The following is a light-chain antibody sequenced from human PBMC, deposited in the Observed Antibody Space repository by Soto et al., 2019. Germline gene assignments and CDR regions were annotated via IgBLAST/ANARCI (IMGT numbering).Light chain of an antibody. V-gene: IGKV3-20*01. CDR1: QSVSNNY. J-gene: IGKJ4*01. CDR3: QQYGSSPLT. CDR2: GAF. Sequence: EIVLTQSPGTLSLSPGERATLSCRASQSVSNNYLAWYQRKPGQAPRLLIYGAFSGATGIPDRFSGGGSGTDFTLTISRLEPEDFAVYYCQQYGSSPLTFGGGTKVDIK.